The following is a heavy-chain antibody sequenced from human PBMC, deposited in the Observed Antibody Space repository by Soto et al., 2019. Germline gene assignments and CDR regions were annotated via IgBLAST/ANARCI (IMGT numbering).Heavy chain of an antibody. CDR2: ISADGSDK. CDR1: EFTFSNFG. J-gene: IGHJ4*02. D-gene: IGHD3-3*01. V-gene: IGHV3-30*18. CDR3: VKGSDVARQELDY. Sequence: GGSLRLSCAASEFTFSNFGMHWVRQAPGKGLEWVAAISADGSDKYFSGSVKGRFTISRDNSKNTLFLQMNSLRVEDTAVYYCVKGSDVARQELDYWGQGPLVTVSS.